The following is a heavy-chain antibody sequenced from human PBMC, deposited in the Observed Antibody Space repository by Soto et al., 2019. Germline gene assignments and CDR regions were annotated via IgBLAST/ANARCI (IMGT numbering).Heavy chain of an antibody. V-gene: IGHV3-30*18. J-gene: IGHJ4*02. CDR2: ISYDGSNK. CDR3: ANDREVAGTGYYFDY. CDR1: GFTFSSYG. Sequence: QVQLVESGGGVVQPGRSLRLSCAASGFTFSSYGMHWVRQAPGKGLEWVAVISYDGSNKYYADSVKGRFTISRDNSKNTLYLQMNSLRAEDTAVYYCANDREVAGTGYYFDYWGQGTLVTVSS. D-gene: IGHD6-19*01.